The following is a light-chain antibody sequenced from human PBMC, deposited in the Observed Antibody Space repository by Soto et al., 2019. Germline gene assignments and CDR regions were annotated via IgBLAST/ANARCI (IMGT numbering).Light chain of an antibody. Sequence: EIVVTQSPATLSGSPGERVTLCCRASQFVSSRLAWYQQRPGQVPRLLIYDTSTRAPGISARFSGSGSGTEFTLTLSTLQLEDFAVDACQEYLHGTLGMFGQGTTVDMK. CDR2: DTS. J-gene: IGKJ1*01. CDR3: QEYLHGTLGM. CDR1: QFVSSR. V-gene: IGKV3-15*01.